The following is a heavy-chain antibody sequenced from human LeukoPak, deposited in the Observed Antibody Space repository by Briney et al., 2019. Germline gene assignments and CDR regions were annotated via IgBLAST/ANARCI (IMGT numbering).Heavy chain of an antibody. CDR3: ATSIFDSYSGSYFDY. D-gene: IGHD1-26*01. CDR1: GYTLTELS. CDR2: FDPEDGET. V-gene: IGHV1-24*01. Sequence: ASVKVSCKVSGYTLTELSMHWVRQAPGKGLEWMGGFDPEDGETIYAQKFQGRVTMTEDTSTDTAYMELSSLRSEDTVVYYCATSIFDSYSGSYFDYWGQGTLVTVSS. J-gene: IGHJ4*02.